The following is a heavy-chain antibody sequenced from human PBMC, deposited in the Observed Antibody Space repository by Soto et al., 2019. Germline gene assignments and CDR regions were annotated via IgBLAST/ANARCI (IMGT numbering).Heavy chain of an antibody. J-gene: IGHJ3*02. CDR3: ASTGPGTVKGFDI. CDR1: GGTFSSYA. D-gene: IGHD3-10*01. V-gene: IGHV1-69*06. Sequence: SVKVSCKASGGTFSSYAISWVRQAPGQGLEWMGGIIPIFGTANYAQKFQGRVTITADKSTSTAYMGLSSLRSEDTAVYYCASTGPGTVKGFDIWGQGTMVTVSS. CDR2: IIPIFGTA.